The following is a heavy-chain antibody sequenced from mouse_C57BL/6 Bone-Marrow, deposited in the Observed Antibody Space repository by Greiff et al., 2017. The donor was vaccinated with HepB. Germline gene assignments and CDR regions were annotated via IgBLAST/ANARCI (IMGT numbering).Heavy chain of an antibody. CDR2: IDPSDSYT. CDR3: ASSSGYVAWFAY. Sequence: QVQLQQPGAELVKPGASVKLSCKASGYTFTSYWMQWVKQRPGQGLEWIGEIDPSDSYTNYNQKFKGKATLTVDTSSSTAYMQLSSLPSEDSAVYDCASSSGYVAWFAYWGQGTLVTGSA. D-gene: IGHD3-2*02. V-gene: IGHV1-50*01. J-gene: IGHJ3*01. CDR1: GYTFTSYW.